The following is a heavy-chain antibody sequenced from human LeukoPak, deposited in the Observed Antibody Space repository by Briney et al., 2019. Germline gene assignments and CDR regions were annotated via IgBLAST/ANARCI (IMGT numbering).Heavy chain of an antibody. V-gene: IGHV4-30-2*01. CDR2: IYHSGST. J-gene: IGHJ4*02. D-gene: IGHD5-24*01. CDR3: ARVEMATIIPDY. Sequence: SGTLSLTCAVSGGSISSGGYSWSWIRQPPGKGLEWIGYIYHSGSTYYNPSLKSRVTISVDRSKNQFSLKLSSVTAADTAVYYCARVEMATIIPDYWGQGTLVTVSS. CDR1: GGSISSGGYS.